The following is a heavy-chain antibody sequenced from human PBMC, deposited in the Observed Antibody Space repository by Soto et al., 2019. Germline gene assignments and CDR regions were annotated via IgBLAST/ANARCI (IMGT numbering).Heavy chain of an antibody. CDR1: GFSLSTSGVG. V-gene: IGHV2-5*02. D-gene: IGHD3-9*01. CDR3: AHSNQLRYFDTLIDY. Sequence: QITLKESGPTLVKPTQTLTLTCTFSGFSLSTSGVGVGWIRQPPGKALEWLALIYWDDDKRYSPSLKSRLTIXXDXSXXQVVLTMTNMDPVDTATYYCAHSNQLRYFDTLIDYWGQGTLVTVSS. CDR2: IYWDDDK. J-gene: IGHJ4*02.